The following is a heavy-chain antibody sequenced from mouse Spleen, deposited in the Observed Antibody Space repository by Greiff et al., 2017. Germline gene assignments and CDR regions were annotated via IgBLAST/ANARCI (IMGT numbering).Heavy chain of an antibody. CDR2: ISYDGSN. D-gene: IGHD1-1*01. Sequence: DVQLQESGPGLVKPSQSLSLTCSVTGYSITSGYYWNWIRQFPGNKLEWMGYISYDGSNNYNPSLKNRISITRDTSKNQFFLKLNSVTTEDTATYYCARRVITTVVPYFDYWGQGTTLTVSS. CDR1: GYSITSGYY. J-gene: IGHJ2*01. V-gene: IGHV3-6*01. CDR3: ARRVITTVVPYFDY.